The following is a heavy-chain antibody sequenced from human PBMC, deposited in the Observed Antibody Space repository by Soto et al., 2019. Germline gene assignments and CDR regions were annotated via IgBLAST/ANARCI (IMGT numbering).Heavy chain of an antibody. Sequence: GGSLSLACAASGFTFSSYSMNWVRQAPGKGLEWVSYISSSSSTIYYADSVKGRFTISRDNAKNSLYLQMNSLRDEDTAVYYCARLLYDFCCGYYRRGRLDDWGQGTPVTDPS. V-gene: IGHV3-48*02. J-gene: IGHJ4*01. CDR1: GFTFSSYS. CDR2: ISSSSSTI. D-gene: IGHD3-3*01. CDR3: ARLLYDFCCGYYRRGRLDD.